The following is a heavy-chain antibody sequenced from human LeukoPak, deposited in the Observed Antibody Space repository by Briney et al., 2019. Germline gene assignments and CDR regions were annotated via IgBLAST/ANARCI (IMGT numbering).Heavy chain of an antibody. CDR1: GGSISSGTYY. V-gene: IGHV4-61*02. CDR3: ASSGSFRQQLIK. Sequence: QASETLSLTCSVSGGSISSGTYYWSWIRQPAGKGLEWIGRIYTSGSTNYNPSLKSRVTISLDTSKNQFSLKLSSVTAADTAVYYCASSGSFRQQLIKWGQGTLVTVSS. D-gene: IGHD6-13*01. J-gene: IGHJ4*02. CDR2: IYTSGST.